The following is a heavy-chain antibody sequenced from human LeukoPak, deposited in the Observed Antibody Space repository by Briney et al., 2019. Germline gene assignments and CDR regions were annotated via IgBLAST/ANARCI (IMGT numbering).Heavy chain of an antibody. CDR3: ARGRTTIFGAVIISDYFDY. V-gene: IGHV1-69*13. CDR2: IIPIFGTA. CDR1: GGTFSSYA. J-gene: IGHJ4*02. D-gene: IGHD3-3*01. Sequence: ASVKVSCKASGGTFSSYAISWVRQAPGQGLEWMGGIIPIFGTANYAQKFQGRVTITADESTSTAYMELSSLRSEDTAVYYCARGRTTIFGAVIISDYFDYWGQGTLVTVSS.